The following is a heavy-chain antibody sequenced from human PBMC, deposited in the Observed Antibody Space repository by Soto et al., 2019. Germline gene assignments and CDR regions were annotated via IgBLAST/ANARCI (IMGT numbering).Heavy chain of an antibody. Sequence: EVQLVESGGGLVQPGGSLRLSCVGSGFTFSSYWMHWVRQVPGKGPVWVSRINSGGSASSYVDFVKGRVTVSRDNAKNTLYLEMNSLSAEDTAVYYCATGGYSYGWCYWGQGTLVTVSS. V-gene: IGHV3-74*01. D-gene: IGHD5-18*01. J-gene: IGHJ4*02. CDR1: GFTFSSYW. CDR3: ATGGYSYGWCY. CDR2: INSGGSAS.